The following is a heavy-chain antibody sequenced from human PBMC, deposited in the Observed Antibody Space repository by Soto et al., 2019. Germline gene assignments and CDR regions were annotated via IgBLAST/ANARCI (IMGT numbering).Heavy chain of an antibody. CDR3: AIGGNSDFDY. D-gene: IGHD4-4*01. Sequence: ASVKVSCKASGCTFRSYAIRWLRQCPGQGLEWMGGIIPIFGTANYAQKFQGRVTITADKSTSTVYMELSSLRSEDTAVYYCAIGGNSDFDYWGQGTLVTVSS. J-gene: IGHJ4*02. CDR2: IIPIFGTA. V-gene: IGHV1-69*06. CDR1: GCTFRSYA.